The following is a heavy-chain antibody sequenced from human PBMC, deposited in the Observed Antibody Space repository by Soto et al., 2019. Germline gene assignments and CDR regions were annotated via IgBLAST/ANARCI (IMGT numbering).Heavy chain of an antibody. Sequence: GGSLRLSCAASGFTFSNAWMNWVRQAPGKGLEWVGRIKSKTDGGTTDYAAPVKGRFTISIHDSKNTLYLQMNSLKTEATAVYYCTTVEYSGSRLWDYWGQGTLVTVSS. D-gene: IGHD1-26*01. CDR2: IKSKTDGGTT. CDR1: GFTFSNAW. CDR3: TTVEYSGSRLWDY. J-gene: IGHJ4*02. V-gene: IGHV3-15*07.